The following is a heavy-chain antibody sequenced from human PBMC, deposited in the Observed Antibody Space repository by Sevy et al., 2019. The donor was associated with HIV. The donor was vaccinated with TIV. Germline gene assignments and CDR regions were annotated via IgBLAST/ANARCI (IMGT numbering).Heavy chain of an antibody. Sequence: GGCLRLSCAASGFTFSSYAMHWVRQAPGKGLEWVAVISYDGSNKYYADSVKGRFTISRDNSKNTLYLQMNSLRAEDTAVYYCARTGVVVVAATPPAHFDYWGQGTLVTVSS. D-gene: IGHD2-15*01. J-gene: IGHJ4*02. V-gene: IGHV3-30-3*01. CDR3: ARTGVVVVAATPPAHFDY. CDR1: GFTFSSYA. CDR2: ISYDGSNK.